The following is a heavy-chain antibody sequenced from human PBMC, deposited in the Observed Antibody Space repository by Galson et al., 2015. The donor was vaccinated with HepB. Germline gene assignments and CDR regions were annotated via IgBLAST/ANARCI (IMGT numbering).Heavy chain of an antibody. J-gene: IGHJ4*02. CDR3: ARQTSGIAAPWVDY. V-gene: IGHV1-2*02. CDR1: GYTFTGYY. Sequence: SVKVSCKASGYTFTGYYMHWVRQAPGQGLEWMGWINPNSGGTNYAQKFQGRVTMTRDTSISTAYMELSRLRSDDTAMYYCARQTSGIAAPWVDYWGQGTLVTVSS. D-gene: IGHD6-13*01. CDR2: INPNSGGT.